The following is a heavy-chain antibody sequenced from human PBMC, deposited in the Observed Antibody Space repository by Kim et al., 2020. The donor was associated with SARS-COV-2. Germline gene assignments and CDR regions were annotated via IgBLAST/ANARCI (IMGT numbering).Heavy chain of an antibody. V-gene: IGHV4-30-2*01. CDR2: ISYNGRT. J-gene: IGHJ6*02. CDR1: GGSIRIADYS. CDR3: ARGRVWHGLDV. Sequence: SETLSLTCAVSGGSIRIADYSWGWIRQPPGKGLEWIGHISYNGRTDYNPSLKSRLTISLDKSKNRFSLNLRFVTAADTAIYYCARGRVWHGLDVWGQGTTVTVSS.